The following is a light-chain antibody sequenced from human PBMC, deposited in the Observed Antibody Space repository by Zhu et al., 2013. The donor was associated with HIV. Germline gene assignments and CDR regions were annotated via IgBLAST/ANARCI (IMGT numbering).Light chain of an antibody. J-gene: IGKJ2*02. CDR2: AAF. Sequence: DIQMTQSPSSVSASVGDRVTITCRASQGISSWLAWFQQKPGKAPKLLIYAAFSLRSGVPSRFSGSGSGTDFTLTISTLQPEDFATYYCLQSNSYPRTFGLGDQARDQT. CDR3: LQSNSYPRT. V-gene: IGKV1-12*01. CDR1: QGISSW.